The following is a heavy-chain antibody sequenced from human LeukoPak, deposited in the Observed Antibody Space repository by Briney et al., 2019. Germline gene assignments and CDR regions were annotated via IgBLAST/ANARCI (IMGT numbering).Heavy chain of an antibody. V-gene: IGHV1-2*02. J-gene: IGHJ5*02. Sequence: ASVKVSCKASGYTFTGYYMHWVRQAPGQGLEWMGWINPNSGGTNYAQKFQGRVTMTRDTSISTAYMELSRLRSDDTAVYYCATSYDVKTAPYDLWGQGTLVTVSS. CDR2: INPNSGGT. CDR1: GYTFTGYY. D-gene: IGHD3-10*02. CDR3: ATSYDVKTAPYDL.